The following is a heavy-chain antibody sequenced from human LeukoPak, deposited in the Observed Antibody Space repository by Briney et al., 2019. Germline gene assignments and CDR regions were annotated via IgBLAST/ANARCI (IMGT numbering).Heavy chain of an antibody. CDR3: AKGKKSMIEGAFDI. V-gene: IGHV3-30*02. D-gene: IGHD3-22*01. J-gene: IGHJ3*02. Sequence: SRDNSKNTLYLQMNSLRAEDTAVYYCAKGKKSMIEGAFDIWGQGTMVTVSS.